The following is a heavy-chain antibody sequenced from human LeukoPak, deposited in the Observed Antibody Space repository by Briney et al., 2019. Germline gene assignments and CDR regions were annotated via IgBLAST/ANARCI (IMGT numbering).Heavy chain of an antibody. CDR3: ARKGSSSWAYYFDY. CDR2: INHSGST. Sequence: PSETLSLTCAVYGGSFSGYYWSWIRQPPGKGLEWIGEINHSGSTNYNPSLKSRVTISVDTSKNQFSLKLSSVTAADTAVYYCARKGSSSWAYYFDYWGQGTLVTVSS. D-gene: IGHD6-13*01. CDR1: GGSFSGYY. J-gene: IGHJ4*02. V-gene: IGHV4-34*01.